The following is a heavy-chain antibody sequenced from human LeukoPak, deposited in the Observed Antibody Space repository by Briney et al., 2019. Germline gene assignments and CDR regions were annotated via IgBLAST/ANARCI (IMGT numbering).Heavy chain of an antibody. J-gene: IGHJ3*02. V-gene: IGHV3-30*18. D-gene: IGHD3-16*01. Sequence: PGRSLSLSCAASGFPFISYGMHWVRQAPGKGLEWVAVISYDGSNQYYADSVKGRFTISRDNSKNTLYLQMNSLRAEDTAVYYCAKDKGGGYGNDGFDIWGRGTMVTVSS. CDR2: ISYDGSNQ. CDR3: AKDKGGGYGNDGFDI. CDR1: GFPFISYG.